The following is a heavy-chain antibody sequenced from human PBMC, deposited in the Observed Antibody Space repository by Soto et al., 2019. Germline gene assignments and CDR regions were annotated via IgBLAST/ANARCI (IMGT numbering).Heavy chain of an antibody. CDR2: ISYDGSNK. J-gene: IGHJ3*02. CDR3: AKDSHGAGDYYDSGADAFDI. V-gene: IGHV3-30*18. Sequence: QVQLVESGGGVVQPGRSLRLSCAASGFTFSSYGMHWVRQAPGKGLEWVAVISYDGSNKYYADSVKGRFTISRDNSKNTLYLQMNSLRAEDTAVYYCAKDSHGAGDYYDSGADAFDIWGQGTMVTVSS. CDR1: GFTFSSYG. D-gene: IGHD3-22*01.